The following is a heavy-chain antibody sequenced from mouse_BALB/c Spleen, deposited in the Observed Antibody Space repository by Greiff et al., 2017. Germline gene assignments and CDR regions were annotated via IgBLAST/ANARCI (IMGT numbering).Heavy chain of an antibody. CDR2: ISTYYGDA. CDR3: ARGGNYPYAMDY. CDR1: GYTFTDYA. J-gene: IGHJ4*01. Sequence: VKLMESGAELVRPGVSVKISCKGSGYTFTDYAMHWVKQSHAKSLEWIGVISTYYGDASYNQKFKGKATMTVDKSSSTAYMELARLTSEDSAIYYCARGGNYPYAMDYWGQGTSVTVSS. D-gene: IGHD2-1*01. V-gene: IGHV1S137*01.